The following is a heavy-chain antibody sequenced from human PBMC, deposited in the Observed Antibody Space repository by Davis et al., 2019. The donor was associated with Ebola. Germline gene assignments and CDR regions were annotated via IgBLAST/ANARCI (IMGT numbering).Heavy chain of an antibody. D-gene: IGHD3-22*01. CDR1: GGSISSYY. J-gene: IGHJ3*02. CDR3: ARAGRAQYDSSGYYLIGAFDI. CDR2: IYYSGST. Sequence: MPSETLSLTCTVSGGSISSYYWSWIRQPPGKGLEWIGYIYYSGSTNYNPSLKSRVTISVDTSKNQFSLKLSSVTAADTAVYYCARAGRAQYDSSGYYLIGAFDIWGQGTMVTVSS. V-gene: IGHV4-59*01.